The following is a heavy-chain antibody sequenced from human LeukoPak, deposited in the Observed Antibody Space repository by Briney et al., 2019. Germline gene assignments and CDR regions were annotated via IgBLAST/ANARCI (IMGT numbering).Heavy chain of an antibody. CDR3: ATENGDYYDSSGYQVGFDY. CDR2: ISYDGSNK. Sequence: GGSLRLSCAASGFTFSSYGMHWVRQAPGKGLEWVAVISYDGSNKYYADSVKGRFTISRDNSKNTLYLQMNSLRAEDTAVYYCATENGDYYDSSGYQVGFDYLGQGTLITVSS. J-gene: IGHJ4*02. V-gene: IGHV3-30*03. D-gene: IGHD3-22*01. CDR1: GFTFSSYG.